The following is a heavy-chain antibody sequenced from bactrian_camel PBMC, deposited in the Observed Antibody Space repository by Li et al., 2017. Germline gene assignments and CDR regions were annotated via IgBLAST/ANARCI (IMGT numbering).Heavy chain of an antibody. CDR3: AADVGSMSGNCQPNY. CDR1: VSMNC. CDR2: IRTTDEST. V-gene: IGHV3S63*01. J-gene: IGHJ4*01. D-gene: IGHD6*01. Sequence: VQLVESGGGSVEGGGSLILSCQASVSMNCMGWFRQAPGKEIEGVAGIRTTDESTYYYIAVKDRFSISQDKAKNTVYLQMHSLKPEDTAKYICAADVGSMSGNCQPNYWGQGTQVTVS.